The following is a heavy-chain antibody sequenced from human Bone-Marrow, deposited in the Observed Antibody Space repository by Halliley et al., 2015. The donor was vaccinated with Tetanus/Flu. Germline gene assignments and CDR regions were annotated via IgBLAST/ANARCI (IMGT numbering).Heavy chain of an antibody. V-gene: IGHV4-61*01. CDR2: IYNSGST. J-gene: IGHJ6*01. D-gene: IGHD3-3*02. CDR3: ARLAIFEIIASYYDGLDV. Sequence: TLSLTCTVSDGSVSSSSYYWSWIRQPPGKGLEWIGYIYNSGSTDYNPSLKSRVTRSVDTAKNQFSLKLSSVTAADTAVFFCARLAIFEIIASYYDGLDVWGQGTTVPVSS. CDR1: DGSVSSSSYY.